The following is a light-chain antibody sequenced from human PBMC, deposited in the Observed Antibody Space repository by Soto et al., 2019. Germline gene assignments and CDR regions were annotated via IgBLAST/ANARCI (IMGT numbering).Light chain of an antibody. J-gene: IGKJ1*01. CDR1: QSVSSSY. Sequence: EIVLTQSPGTLSLSPGERATLSCRASQSVSSSYLALYQQKPGQAPRLLIYGASSRATGIPDRFSGSGSGTDFTLTISRLEPEDFAVYYCQQYGSSPWTFGHGTKLDIK. V-gene: IGKV3-20*01. CDR3: QQYGSSPWT. CDR2: GAS.